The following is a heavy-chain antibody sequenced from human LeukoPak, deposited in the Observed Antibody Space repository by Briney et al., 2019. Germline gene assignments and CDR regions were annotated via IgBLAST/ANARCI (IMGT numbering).Heavy chain of an antibody. J-gene: IGHJ4*02. Sequence: ASVKVSCKASGGTFSSYAISWVRQAPGQGLEWMGRIIPIFGTANYAQKFQGRVTITTDESTSTAYMELSSLRSEDTAVYYCARDSGYSYPNRGDFDYWGQGTLVTVSS. CDR1: GGTFSSYA. V-gene: IGHV1-69*05. CDR3: ARDSGYSYPNRGDFDY. D-gene: IGHD5-18*01. CDR2: IIPIFGTA.